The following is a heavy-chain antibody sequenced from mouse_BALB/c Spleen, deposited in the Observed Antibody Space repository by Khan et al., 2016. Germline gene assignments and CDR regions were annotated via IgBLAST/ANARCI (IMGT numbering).Heavy chain of an antibody. CDR2: INTYTGEP. D-gene: IGHD1-2*01. CDR1: GYTFTNYG. V-gene: IGHV9-3-1*01. J-gene: IGHJ4*01. Sequence: QIQLVQSGPELKKPGETVKISCKASGYTFTNYGMNWVKQAPGKGLKWMGWINTYTGEPTYADDFKGRFAFSLETSASTAYWQINNLKNEDTATYFCARWVTTAKMDYWGQGTSVTVSS. CDR3: ARWVTTAKMDY.